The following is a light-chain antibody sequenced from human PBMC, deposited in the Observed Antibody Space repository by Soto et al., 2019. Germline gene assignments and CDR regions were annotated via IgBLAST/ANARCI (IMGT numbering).Light chain of an antibody. J-gene: IGLJ1*01. CDR1: SSDVGAYDY. V-gene: IGLV2-8*01. CDR2: VIN. CDR3: SSFAGSNDFPYV. Sequence: QSALTQPPSASGSPGQSVTISCTGTSSDVGAYDYVSWYQQHPGKAPKLMIYVINKRPSGVPDRFSGSKSGNTASLTVSGLQAEDEADYYCSSFAGSNDFPYVFGTGTKV.